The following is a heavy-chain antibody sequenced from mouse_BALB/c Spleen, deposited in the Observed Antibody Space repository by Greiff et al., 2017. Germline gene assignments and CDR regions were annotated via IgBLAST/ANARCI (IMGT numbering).Heavy chain of an antibody. CDR3: ARDGYHWYFDV. CDR2: INPYNDGT. J-gene: IGHJ1*01. V-gene: IGHV1-14*01. CDR1: GYTFTSYV. D-gene: IGHD2-3*01. Sequence: VQLQQSGPELVKPGASVTMSCKASGYTFTSYVMHWVKQKPGQGLEWIGYINPYNDGTKYNEKFKGKATLTSDKSSSTAYMELSSLTSEDSAVYYCARDGYHWYFDVWGAGTTVTVSS.